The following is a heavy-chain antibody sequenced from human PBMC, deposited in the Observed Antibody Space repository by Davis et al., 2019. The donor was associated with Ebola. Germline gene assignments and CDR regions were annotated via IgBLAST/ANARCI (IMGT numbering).Heavy chain of an antibody. CDR3: ARGRPNYDYIWGSYRTYYFDY. CDR2: IYYSGST. J-gene: IGHJ4*02. D-gene: IGHD3-16*02. CDR1: GGSISSYY. Sequence: MPSETLSLTCTVSGGSISSYYWSWIRQPPGKGLEWIGYIYYSGSTNYNPSLKSRVTISVDTSKNQFSLKLSSVTAADTAVYYCARGRPNYDYIWGSYRTYYFDYWGQGTLVTVSS. V-gene: IGHV4-59*12.